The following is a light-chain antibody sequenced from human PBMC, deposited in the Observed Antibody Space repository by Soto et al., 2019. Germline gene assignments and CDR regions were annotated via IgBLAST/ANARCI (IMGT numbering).Light chain of an antibody. CDR3: QQYGSSPPYA. V-gene: IGKV3-20*01. J-gene: IGKJ2*01. CDR1: ESVSSRY. Sequence: EIVLTQSPGTLSSSPGERATLSCRASESVSSRYLAWYRQKPGQAPRLLIYGASSRATGIPDRFSGSGSGTDFTLTISRLEPEDFAVYYCQQYGSSPPYAFGQGTKLEIK. CDR2: GAS.